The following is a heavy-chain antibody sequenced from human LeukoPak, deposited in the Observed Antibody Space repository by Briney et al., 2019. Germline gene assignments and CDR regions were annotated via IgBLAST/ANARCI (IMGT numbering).Heavy chain of an antibody. CDR2: INPNSGGT. D-gene: IGHD6-13*01. CDR1: GYTFTGYY. CDR3: ARGVPDSSSFTFFDY. Sequence: GASVKVSCKASGYTFTGYYMHWVRQAPGQGLEWMGWINPNSGGTNYAQKFQGWVTMTRDTSISTAYMELSRLRSDDTAVYYCARGVPDSSSFTFFDYWGQGTLVTVSS. J-gene: IGHJ4*02. V-gene: IGHV1-2*04.